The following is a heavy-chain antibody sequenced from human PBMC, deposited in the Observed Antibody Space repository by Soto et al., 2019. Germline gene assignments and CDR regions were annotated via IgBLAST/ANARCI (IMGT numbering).Heavy chain of an antibody. CDR3: VRLIGNSWLDY. Sequence: PSPTLSLTCAISGDSVSSDSVTWNWIRHSPSRGLEWLGRTYYRSKWYSDYALSVKSRVTINADMSKNQVSLQLNSVTPEDSAVYYCVRLIGNSWLDYWGQGTLVTVSS. J-gene: IGHJ5*01. CDR2: TYYRSKWYS. V-gene: IGHV6-1*01. D-gene: IGHD2-8*01. CDR1: GDSVSSDSVT.